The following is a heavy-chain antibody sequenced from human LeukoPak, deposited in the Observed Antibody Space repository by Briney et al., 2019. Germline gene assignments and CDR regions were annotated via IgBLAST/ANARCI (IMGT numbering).Heavy chain of an antibody. CDR1: GFTFSSYE. J-gene: IGHJ2*01. D-gene: IGHD1-1*01. V-gene: IGHV3-48*03. Sequence: GGSLRLSCAASGFTFSSYEMNWVRQAPGKGLEWVSYISSSGSAIYYAGSVKGRFTISRDNAKNSLYLQMNSLRAEDTAVYYCARDLKVPGVYFDLWGRGTLVTVSS. CDR3: ARDLKVPGVYFDL. CDR2: ISSSGSAI.